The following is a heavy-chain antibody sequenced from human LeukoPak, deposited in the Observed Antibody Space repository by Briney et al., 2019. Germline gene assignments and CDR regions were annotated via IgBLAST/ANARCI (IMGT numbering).Heavy chain of an antibody. CDR3: ARKSDSLLVREGDC. D-gene: IGHD3-10*01. J-gene: IGHJ4*02. V-gene: IGHV3-66*01. Sequence: GGSLRLSCAASGFTVNRNYMIWVRQAPGKGLECVSVIYSGGTTWYADSVKGRFTTSRDTNTLYLQMNSLRAEDTAVYYCARKSDSLLVREGDCWGQGTLVTVSS. CDR2: IYSGGTT. CDR1: GFTVNRNY.